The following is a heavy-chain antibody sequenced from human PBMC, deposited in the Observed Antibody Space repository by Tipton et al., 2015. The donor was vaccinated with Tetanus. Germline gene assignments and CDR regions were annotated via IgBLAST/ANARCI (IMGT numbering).Heavy chain of an antibody. Sequence: SLRLSCAASGFTFSSYWMSWVRQAPGKGLEWVGNIREDGSEKNYVDSVKGRFTISRDNAKNSLYLQMNSLRVEDTAVYYCARSSGYSGLGYWGQGTLVTVSS. CDR3: ARSSGYSGLGY. V-gene: IGHV3-7*01. CDR2: IREDGSEK. CDR1: GFTFSSYW. J-gene: IGHJ4*02. D-gene: IGHD3-22*01.